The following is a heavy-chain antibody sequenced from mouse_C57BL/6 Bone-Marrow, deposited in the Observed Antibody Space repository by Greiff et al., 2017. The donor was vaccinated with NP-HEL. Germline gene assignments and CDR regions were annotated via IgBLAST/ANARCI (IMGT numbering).Heavy chain of an antibody. J-gene: IGHJ4*01. V-gene: IGHV5-17*01. Sequence: VMLVESGGGLVKPGGSLKLSCAASGFTFSDYGMHWVRQAPEKGLEWVAYISSGSSTIYYADTVKGRFTISRDNAKNTLFLQMTSLRSEDTAMYYCARGNPYAMDYWGQGTSVTVSS. D-gene: IGHD2-1*01. CDR1: GFTFSDYG. CDR3: ARGNPYAMDY. CDR2: ISSGSSTI.